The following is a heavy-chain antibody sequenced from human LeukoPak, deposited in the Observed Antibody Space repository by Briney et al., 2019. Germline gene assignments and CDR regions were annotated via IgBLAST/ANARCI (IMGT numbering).Heavy chain of an antibody. CDR1: GGSISSSSYY. V-gene: IGHV4-39*07. J-gene: IGHJ6*03. D-gene: IGHD6-19*01. Sequence: SETLSLTCTVSGGSISSSSYYWGWIRQPPGKGLEWIGSIYYSGSTNYNPSLKSRVTISVDTSKNQFSLKLSSVTAADTAVYYCARGASSGWSDYYYYYMDVWGKGTTVTVSS. CDR3: ARGASSGWSDYYYYYMDV. CDR2: IYYSGST.